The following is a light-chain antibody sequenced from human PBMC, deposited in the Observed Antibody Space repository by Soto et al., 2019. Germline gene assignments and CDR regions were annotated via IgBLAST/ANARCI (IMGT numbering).Light chain of an antibody. Sequence: QSVLTQPPSVSAAPGQKVTISSSGSSSNIGNNYVSWYQQLPGTAPQLLIYDDNERPSGIPDRFSGSKSGTSATLGITGLQTGDEADYYCGTWDSSLSAVVFGGGTKLTVL. J-gene: IGLJ2*01. CDR1: SSNIGNNY. CDR2: DDN. V-gene: IGLV1-51*01. CDR3: GTWDSSLSAVV.